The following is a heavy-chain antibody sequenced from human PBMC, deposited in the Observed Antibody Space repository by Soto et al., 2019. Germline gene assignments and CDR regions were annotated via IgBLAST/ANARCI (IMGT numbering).Heavy chain of an antibody. Sequence: ASVKVSCKASGYTFTGYYMHWVRQAPGQGLEWRGWINPNSGGTNYAQKFQGRVTMTRDTSISTAYMELSRLRSDDTAVYYCASAVVVVAATGSYYYYGMDVWGQGTTVTVSS. J-gene: IGHJ6*02. D-gene: IGHD2-15*01. CDR1: GYTFTGYY. CDR3: ASAVVVVAATGSYYYYGMDV. V-gene: IGHV1-2*02. CDR2: INPNSGGT.